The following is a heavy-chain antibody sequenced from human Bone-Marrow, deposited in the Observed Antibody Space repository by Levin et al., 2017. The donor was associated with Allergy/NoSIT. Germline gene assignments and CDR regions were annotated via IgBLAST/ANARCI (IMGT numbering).Heavy chain of an antibody. Sequence: SETLSLTCTVSGGSISSYYWTWIRQPPGKGLEWIGNIYSSGNTNYNPSLRSRVTISVDTSKNQFSLKLSSVTAADTAVYFCARGFDSGWYGELGRWGQGTLVTVSS. CDR1: GGSISSYY. D-gene: IGHD6-19*01. CDR3: ARGFDSGWYGELGR. J-gene: IGHJ4*02. V-gene: IGHV4-59*08. CDR2: IYSSGNT.